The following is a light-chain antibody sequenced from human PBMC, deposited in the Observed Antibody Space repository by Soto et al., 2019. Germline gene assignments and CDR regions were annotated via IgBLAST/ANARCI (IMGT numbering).Light chain of an antibody. CDR1: QTISSW. CDR2: KAS. V-gene: IGKV1-5*03. J-gene: IGKJ1*01. CDR3: QHYNSYSEA. Sequence: DIQMTQSPSTLSGSVGDRVTITCPASQTISSWLAWYQQKPGKAPKLLIYKASTLKSGVPSRGSGRGAGTEFTLTISSLQPDDFATYYCQHYNSYSEAFGQGTKVDI.